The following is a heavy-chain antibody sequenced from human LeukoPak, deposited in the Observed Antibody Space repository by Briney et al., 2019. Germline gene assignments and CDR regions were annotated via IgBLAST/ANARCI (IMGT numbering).Heavy chain of an antibody. Sequence: GGSLRLSCAAPGFSFDDYAIHWVRQAPGKGLEWVSLISGDGGSTFYADSVKGRFTISRDNSKNSLYLQMSSLRGEDTALYYCARESDSSGWYDSWGQGTLVTVSS. CDR3: ARESDSSGWYDS. CDR1: GFSFDDYA. D-gene: IGHD3-22*01. V-gene: IGHV3-43*02. J-gene: IGHJ5*01. CDR2: ISGDGGST.